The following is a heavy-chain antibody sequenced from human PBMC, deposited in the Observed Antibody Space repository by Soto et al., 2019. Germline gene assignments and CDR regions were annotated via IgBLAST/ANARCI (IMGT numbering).Heavy chain of an antibody. D-gene: IGHD3-9*01. V-gene: IGHV4-4*07. Sequence: SETLSLTCTVSGRSMSGYYWSWIRQPAGERLEWIGRIYTSGTTDFNPSLKGRVTMSVDTSKNQFSLKLTSVTAADTALYYCAREDYYDTGYYVVWGQGTQVTV. CDR1: GRSMSGYY. J-gene: IGHJ4*02. CDR2: IYTSGTT. CDR3: AREDYYDTGYYVV.